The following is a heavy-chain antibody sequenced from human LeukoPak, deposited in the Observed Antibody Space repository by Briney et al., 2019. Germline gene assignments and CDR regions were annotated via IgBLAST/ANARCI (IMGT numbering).Heavy chain of an antibody. CDR2: IYSDNT. D-gene: IGHD6-13*01. CDR1: GFTVSSNS. CDR3: ARDLMGIAYRGAFYY. J-gene: IGHJ4*02. Sequence: PGGSLRLSCTVSGFTVSSNSMSWVRQAPGKGLEWVSFIYSDNTHYSDSVKGRFTISRDNSKNTLYLQMSSLRAEDTAVYYCARDLMGIAYRGAFYYWGQGTLVTVSS. V-gene: IGHV3-53*01.